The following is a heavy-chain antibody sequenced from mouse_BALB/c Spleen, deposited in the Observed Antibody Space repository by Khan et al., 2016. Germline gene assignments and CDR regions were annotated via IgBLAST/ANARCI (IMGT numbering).Heavy chain of an antibody. CDR1: GFAFSSYD. CDR3: VRREYGSSYKGFAY. CDR2: ISSGGSYT. Sequence: EVELVESGGGLVKPGGSLKLSCAASGFAFSSYDMSWVRQTPEKRLEWVATISSGGSYTYYPDSVKGRFTISRDNARNTLYLQMSSLRSEDTALYYCVRREYGSSYKGFAYWGQGTLVTVSA. D-gene: IGHD1-1*01. J-gene: IGHJ3*01. V-gene: IGHV5-9*02.